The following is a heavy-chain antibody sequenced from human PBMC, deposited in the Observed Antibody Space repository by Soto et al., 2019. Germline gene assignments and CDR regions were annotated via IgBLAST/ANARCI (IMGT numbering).Heavy chain of an antibody. D-gene: IGHD6-13*01. CDR3: ARDLGVGAAADG. V-gene: IGHV1-3*01. CDR2: INAGNGNT. CDR1: GYTFTSYA. Sequence: QVQLVQSGAEVKKPGASVKVSCKASGYTFTSYAMHWVRQAPGQRLEWMGWINAGNGNTKYSQKFQGRVTITRDTSASTAYMKRTSLRSEDTAVYYCARDLGVGAAADGWVQGSLVTFSS. J-gene: IGHJ4*02.